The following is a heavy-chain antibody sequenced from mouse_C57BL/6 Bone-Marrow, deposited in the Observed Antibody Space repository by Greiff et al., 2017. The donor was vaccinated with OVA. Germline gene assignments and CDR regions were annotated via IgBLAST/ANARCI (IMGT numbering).Heavy chain of an antibody. CDR3: TRRRTAQATWFAY. D-gene: IGHD3-2*02. CDR2: IDPETGGT. Sequence: QVQLQQSGAELVRPGASVTLSCKASGYTFTDYEMHWVKQTPVHGLEWIGAIDPETGGTAYNQKFKGKAILTADKSSSTAYMELRSLTSEDSAVYFSTRRRTAQATWFAYWGPGTLVTVSA. CDR1: GYTFTDYE. V-gene: IGHV1-15*01. J-gene: IGHJ3*01.